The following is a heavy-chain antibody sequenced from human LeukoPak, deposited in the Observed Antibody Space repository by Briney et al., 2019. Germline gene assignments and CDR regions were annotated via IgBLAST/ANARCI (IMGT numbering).Heavy chain of an antibody. V-gene: IGHV3-30*03. Sequence: GMSLRLSCAASGVTLSPYGMHWVRQAPGKGVEWVAVISYEGGTQHYADSVKGRFIISRDNPRNTLYLQMNILRTEDTAVYYCARHIQSRYSYGPGDAFDIWGQGTMVTVSS. CDR2: ISYEGGTQ. CDR3: ARHIQSRYSYGPGDAFDI. J-gene: IGHJ3*02. CDR1: GVTLSPYG. D-gene: IGHD5-18*01.